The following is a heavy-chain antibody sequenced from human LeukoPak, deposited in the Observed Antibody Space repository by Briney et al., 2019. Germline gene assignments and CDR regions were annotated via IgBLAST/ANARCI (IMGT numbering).Heavy chain of an antibody. CDR1: GFTFTTYA. J-gene: IGHJ4*02. CDR3: AKDVDTAMVAGRFDY. CDR2: ISGTADSA. V-gene: IGHV3-23*01. D-gene: IGHD5-18*01. Sequence: PGGSLRLSCVGSGFTFTTYAMAWVRQAPGKGLEWVSSISGTADSASYADSVRGRFTISRDNSRNTLYLQINSLRAEDTAVFYCAKDVDTAMVAGRFDYWGQGTLVTVSS.